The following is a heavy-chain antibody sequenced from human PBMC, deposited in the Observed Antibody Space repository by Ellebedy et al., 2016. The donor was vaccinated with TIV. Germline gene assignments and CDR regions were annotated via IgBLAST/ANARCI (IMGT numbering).Heavy chain of an antibody. CDR1: GGTFSSYA. CDR3: ARAPRYCSSTSCYGPAPKDYFDY. V-gene: IGHV1-69*04. Sequence: AASVKVSCKASGGTFSSYAISWVRQAPGQGLEWMGRIIPILGIANYAQKFQGRVTITADKSTSTAYMELSSLRSEDTAVYYCARAPRYCSSTSCYGPAPKDYFDYWGQGTTVTVSS. J-gene: IGHJ4*03. CDR2: IIPILGIA. D-gene: IGHD2-2*01.